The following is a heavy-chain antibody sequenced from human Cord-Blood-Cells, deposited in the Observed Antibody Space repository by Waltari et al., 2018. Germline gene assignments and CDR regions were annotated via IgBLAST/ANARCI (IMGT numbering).Heavy chain of an antibody. CDR2: ISGSGGST. Sequence: EVQLLESGGGLVQPGGSLRLSCAASGFTFSSYAMSCVRQAPGKGLEWVSAISGSGGSTYYADSVKGRFTISRDNSKNTLYLQMNSLRAEDTAVYYCAKDSSFRGWYDYWGQGTLVTVSS. D-gene: IGHD6-19*01. J-gene: IGHJ4*02. V-gene: IGHV3-23*01. CDR3: AKDSSFRGWYDY. CDR1: GFTFSSYA.